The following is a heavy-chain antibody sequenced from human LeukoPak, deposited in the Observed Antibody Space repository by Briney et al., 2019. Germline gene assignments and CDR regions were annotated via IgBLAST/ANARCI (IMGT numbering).Heavy chain of an antibody. CDR2: IHYSGST. Sequence: SETLSLTCTVSGGSINSSSYYWAWIRQPPGKGLEWIGSIHYSGSTYYNPSLQSRVTISIDTSKNQFSLKLSSVTAADTAVYYCARIITMVRGVLYNWFDPWGQGTLVTVSS. D-gene: IGHD3-10*01. V-gene: IGHV4-39*07. CDR1: GGSINSSSYY. J-gene: IGHJ5*02. CDR3: ARIITMVRGVLYNWFDP.